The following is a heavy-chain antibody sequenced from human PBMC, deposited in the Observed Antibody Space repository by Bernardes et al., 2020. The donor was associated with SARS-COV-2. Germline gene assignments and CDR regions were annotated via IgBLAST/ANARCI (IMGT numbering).Heavy chain of an antibody. J-gene: IGHJ6*02. CDR3: AKELAYGSSWRDYSYYFGMDV. CDR2: ISGPGRT. V-gene: IGHV3-23*01. D-gene: IGHD6-13*01. CDR1: GFTFSNYA. Sequence: GGSLRLSCAASGFTFSNYAMSWVRQAPGKGLEWVSDISGPGRTYYADSVKGRFTISRDNSKNTLYLEMNSLIAEDTAVYYCAKELAYGSSWRDYSYYFGMDVWGQGTTVTVSS.